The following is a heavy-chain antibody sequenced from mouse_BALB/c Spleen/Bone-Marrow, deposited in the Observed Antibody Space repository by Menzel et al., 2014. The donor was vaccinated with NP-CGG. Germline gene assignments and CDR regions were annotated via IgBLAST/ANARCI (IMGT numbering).Heavy chain of an antibody. CDR2: VNPNNGGT. J-gene: IGHJ4*01. Sequence: EVKLVESGPDLAKPGASVKISCKASGYSFTGYYMDWVKQSHGKSLEWIGRVNPNNGGTTYNEKFKGKAILTVDKSSNTAYMELRSLTSEDSAVYYCARDVMDYWGQGTSVTVSS. V-gene: IGHV1-18*01. CDR3: ARDVMDY. CDR1: GYSFTGYY.